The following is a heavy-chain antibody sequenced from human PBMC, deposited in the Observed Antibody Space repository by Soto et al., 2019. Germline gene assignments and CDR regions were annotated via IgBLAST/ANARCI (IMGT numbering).Heavy chain of an antibody. D-gene: IGHD6-19*01. CDR1: GFTFSNYG. Sequence: PGGSLRLSGLASGFTFSNYGMPWVRQAPDKGLEWVAVISYDGSNKYYADSVKGRFTISRDNSKNTLYLQMNSLRAEDTAVYYCAKGEQWLVLFYFAYWGQGTLVTVSS. CDR2: ISYDGSNK. CDR3: AKGEQWLVLFYFAY. V-gene: IGHV3-30*18. J-gene: IGHJ4*02.